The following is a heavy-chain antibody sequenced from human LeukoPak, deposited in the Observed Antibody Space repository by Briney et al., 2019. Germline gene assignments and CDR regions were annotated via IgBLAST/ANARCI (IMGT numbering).Heavy chain of an antibody. V-gene: IGHV4-59*12. CDR2: IYYSGST. CDR3: VRGKPYYYDSSGVDY. Sequence: SETLSLTCTVSGGSISTYYWTWIRQPPEKGLEWMGYIYYSGSTNYNPSLKSRVTISVDTSKNQFSLKLSSVTAADTAVYYCVRGKPYYYDSSGVDYWGQGTLVTVSS. D-gene: IGHD3-22*01. CDR1: GGSISTYY. J-gene: IGHJ4*02.